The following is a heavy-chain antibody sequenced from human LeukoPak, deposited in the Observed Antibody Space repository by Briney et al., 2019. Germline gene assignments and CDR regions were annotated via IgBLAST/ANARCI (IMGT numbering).Heavy chain of an antibody. V-gene: IGHV3-21*01. D-gene: IGHD3-3*02. CDR2: ISSSSSYK. CDR1: GFTFSSYS. CDR3: ARDHRIFGVVITPDAFDI. Sequence: GGSLRLSCAASGFTFSSYSMNWVRQAPGKGREWVSSISSSSSYKYYADSVKGRFTISRDNAKNSLYLQMNSLRAEDTAVYYCARDHRIFGVVITPDAFDIWGQGTMVTVSS. J-gene: IGHJ3*02.